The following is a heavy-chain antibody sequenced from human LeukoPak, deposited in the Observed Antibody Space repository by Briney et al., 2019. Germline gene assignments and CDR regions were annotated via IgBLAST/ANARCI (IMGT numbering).Heavy chain of an antibody. D-gene: IGHD2-21*01. J-gene: IGHJ6*03. CDR1: GYTLTSYY. CDR3: ARGLASYMDV. CDR2: ISPSGGST. V-gene: IGHV1-46*01. Sequence: ASVKVSCNASGYTLTSYYMHWVRQAPGQGLEWMAIISPSGGSTFYAQKFQGRVTMTRDMSTSTVYMELSSLRSEDTAVYYCARGLASYMDVWGKGTTVTVSS.